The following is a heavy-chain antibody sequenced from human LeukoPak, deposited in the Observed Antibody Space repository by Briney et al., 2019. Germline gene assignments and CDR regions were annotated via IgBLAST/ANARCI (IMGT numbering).Heavy chain of an antibody. Sequence: SETLSLTCTVSGGSISSGSYYWGWIRQPPGKGLEWIGSIYYSGITHYKPSLKSRATISADTSKNQFSLKLSSVTAADTAVYYCARRGDHWGQGTLVTVSS. CDR3: ARRGDH. CDR1: GGSISSGSYY. D-gene: IGHD3-16*01. V-gene: IGHV4-39*01. CDR2: IYYSGIT. J-gene: IGHJ4*02.